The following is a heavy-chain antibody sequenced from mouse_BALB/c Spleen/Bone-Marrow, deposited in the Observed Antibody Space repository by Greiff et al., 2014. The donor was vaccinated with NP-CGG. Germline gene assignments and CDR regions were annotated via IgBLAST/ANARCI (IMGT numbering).Heavy chain of an antibody. CDR1: GFTLIAYT. D-gene: IGHD2-14*01. CDR2: INNGGGST. Sequence: DVKLQESGGGLVEPGGSLKLSCAASGFTLIAYTMSWVRQTPEKRLEWVAYINNGGGSTYYPDTVKGRFTISRDNAKNTLYLQMSSLKSEDTAMYYCARHGEERPVLAMDYWGQGTSVTVSS. CDR3: ARHGEERPVLAMDY. V-gene: IGHV5-12-2*01. J-gene: IGHJ4*01.